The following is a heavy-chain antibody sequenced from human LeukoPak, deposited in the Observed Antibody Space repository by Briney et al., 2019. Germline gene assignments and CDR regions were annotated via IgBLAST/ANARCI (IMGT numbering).Heavy chain of an antibody. D-gene: IGHD3-22*01. Sequence: GGSLRLSCAASGFTFSSHSMNWVRQAPGKGLGWVSYISSSRSTIYYADSVKGRFTISRDNAKNSLYLQMNSLRAEDTAVYYCARGAYYYEDWGQGTLVTVSS. CDR3: ARGAYYYED. CDR2: ISSSRSTI. V-gene: IGHV3-48*01. CDR1: GFTFSSHS. J-gene: IGHJ4*02.